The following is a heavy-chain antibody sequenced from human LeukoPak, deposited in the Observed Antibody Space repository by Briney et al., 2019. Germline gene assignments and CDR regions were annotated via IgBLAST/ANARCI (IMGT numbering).Heavy chain of an antibody. V-gene: IGHV3-7*03. CDR1: GFSLSSYW. CDR3: ATYSGAHHKTFDD. J-gene: IGHJ4*02. Sequence: QTGGSLRLSCAASGFSLSSYWMSWVRQAPGKGLEWVANIKQDESEKDYVDPVKGRFTISRDNAKNSMYLQMSSLRAEDTAVYYCATYSGAHHKTFDDWGQGTLVTVSS. CDR2: IKQDESEK. D-gene: IGHD1-26*01.